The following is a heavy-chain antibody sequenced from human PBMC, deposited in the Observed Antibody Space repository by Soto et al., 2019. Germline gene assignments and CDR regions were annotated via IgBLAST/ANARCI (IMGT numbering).Heavy chain of an antibody. CDR3: ARSRGSGGSAWGFDP. V-gene: IGHV1-69*02. CDR1: GGTFSSYT. Sequence: QVQLVQSGAEVKKPGSSVKVSCKASGGTFSSYTISWVRQAPGQGLEWMGRIIPILGIANYAQKFQGRVTITADKSTSTAYMELSSLRSEDTAVYYCARSRGSGGSAWGFDPWGQGTLVTVSS. J-gene: IGHJ5*02. D-gene: IGHD2-15*01. CDR2: IIPILGIA.